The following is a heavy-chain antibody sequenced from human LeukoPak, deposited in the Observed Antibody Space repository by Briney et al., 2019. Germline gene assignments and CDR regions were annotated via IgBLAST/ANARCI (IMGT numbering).Heavy chain of an antibody. CDR3: ARGGYYYDSRGSFDY. Sequence: ASVKVSCKASGYTFINYVINWVRQAPGQGLEWMGWITTDTGNPTYAQGFTGRFVCSLDTSVSTAYLQISSLKAEDTAVYCCARGGYYYDSRGSFDYWGQGTLVTVSS. CDR2: ITTDTGNP. V-gene: IGHV7-4-1*02. D-gene: IGHD3-22*01. CDR1: GYTFINYV. J-gene: IGHJ4*02.